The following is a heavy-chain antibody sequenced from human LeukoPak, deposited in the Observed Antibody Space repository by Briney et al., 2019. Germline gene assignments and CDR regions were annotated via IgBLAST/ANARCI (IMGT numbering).Heavy chain of an antibody. Sequence: ASVKVSCKASGYTFTSYTINWVRQAPGQGLEWMGGIIPIFGTANYAQKFQGRVTITADESTSTAYMELSSLRSVDTAVYYCARDRAASGSYYEGDAFDIWGQGTMVTVSS. CDR2: IIPIFGTA. V-gene: IGHV1-69*13. D-gene: IGHD1-26*01. J-gene: IGHJ3*02. CDR3: ARDRAASGSYYEGDAFDI. CDR1: GYTFTSYT.